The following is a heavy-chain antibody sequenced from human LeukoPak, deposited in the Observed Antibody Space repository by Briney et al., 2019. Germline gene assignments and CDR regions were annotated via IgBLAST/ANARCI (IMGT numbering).Heavy chain of an antibody. Sequence: PGGSLRLSCAASGFTINNYWMSWVRQAPGKGLEWVANIKQDGSEKYYVDSVQGRFTISRDNAKNSVYLQMNSLRAEDTAAYYCARENTAVPGGDCWGQGTLVTVSS. CDR2: IKQDGSEK. V-gene: IGHV3-7*01. CDR3: ARENTAVPGGDC. J-gene: IGHJ4*02. CDR1: GFTINNYW. D-gene: IGHD5-18*01.